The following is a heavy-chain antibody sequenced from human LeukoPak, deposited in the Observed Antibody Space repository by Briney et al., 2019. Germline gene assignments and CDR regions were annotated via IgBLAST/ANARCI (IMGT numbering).Heavy chain of an antibody. V-gene: IGHV3-66*01. D-gene: IGHD3-10*01. CDR1: GFTVSSNY. CDR3: ARLWFGEQLYFDY. CDR2: IYSGGST. J-gene: IGHJ4*02. Sequence: GGSLRLSCAASGFTVSSNYMSWVRQAPGKGLEWVSVIYSGGSTYYADSVKGRFTISRDNSKNTLYLQMNSLRAEDTAVYYCARLWFGEQLYFDYWGQGTLVTVSS.